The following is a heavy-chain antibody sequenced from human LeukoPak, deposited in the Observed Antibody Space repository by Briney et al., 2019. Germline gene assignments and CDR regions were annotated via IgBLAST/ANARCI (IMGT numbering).Heavy chain of an antibody. Sequence: GASVKVSCKASGGTFSSYAISWVRQAPGQGLEWMGGIIPIFGTANYAQKFQGRVTITADKSTSTAYMELSSLRSEDTAVYYCAMAYCGGDCYPNYYFDYWGQGTLVTVSS. V-gene: IGHV1-69*06. J-gene: IGHJ4*02. CDR3: AMAYCGGDCYPNYYFDY. D-gene: IGHD2-21*02. CDR1: GGTFSSYA. CDR2: IIPIFGTA.